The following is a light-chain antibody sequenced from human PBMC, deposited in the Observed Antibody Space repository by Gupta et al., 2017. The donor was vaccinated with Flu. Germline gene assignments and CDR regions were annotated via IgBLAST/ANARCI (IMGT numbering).Light chain of an antibody. CDR3: AAWDDGLDGHVV. CDR2: SDN. Sequence: QSVLTQPPSASGTPGQRVTISCSGSNSNIGTNAVIWYQHLPGAAPKLLMYSDNQRPAGVPDRFSGSKSGTSASLAISGLQSEDEGDYYCAAWDDGLDGHVVFGGGT. J-gene: IGLJ2*01. CDR1: NSNIGTNA. V-gene: IGLV1-44*01.